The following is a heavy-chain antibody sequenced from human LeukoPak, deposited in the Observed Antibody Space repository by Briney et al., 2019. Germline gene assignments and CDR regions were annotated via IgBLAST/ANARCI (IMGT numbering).Heavy chain of an antibody. Sequence: GGSLRLSCAASGFTFSSYAMSWVRQAPGKGLEWVSAISGSGGSTYYADSVKGRFTISRDNSKNTLYLQMNSLRAEDTAVYYCAKWVGVAISEYYFDYWGQGTLVTVSS. CDR1: GFTFSSYA. D-gene: IGHD5-24*01. CDR2: ISGSGGST. V-gene: IGHV3-23*01. J-gene: IGHJ4*02. CDR3: AKWVGVAISEYYFDY.